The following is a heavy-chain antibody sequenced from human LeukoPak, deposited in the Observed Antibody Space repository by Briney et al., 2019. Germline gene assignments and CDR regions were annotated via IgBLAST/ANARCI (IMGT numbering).Heavy chain of an antibody. CDR1: GYSFTSYW. D-gene: IGHD3-9*01. Sequence: GESLRISCKGSGYSFTSYWISWVRQMPGKGLEWMGRIDPSDSYTNYSPSFQGHVTISADKSISTAYLQWSSLKASDTAMYYCARHGQGLTGYSSFDPWGQGTLVTVSS. V-gene: IGHV5-10-1*01. J-gene: IGHJ5*02. CDR2: IDPSDSYT. CDR3: ARHGQGLTGYSSFDP.